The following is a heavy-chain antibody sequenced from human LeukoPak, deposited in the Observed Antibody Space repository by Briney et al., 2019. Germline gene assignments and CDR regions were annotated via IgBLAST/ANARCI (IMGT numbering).Heavy chain of an antibody. CDR3: ARGLGINGLALDM. J-gene: IGHJ3*02. D-gene: IGHD3-10*01. CDR1: GFTFSSYA. V-gene: IGHV3-7*05. CDR2: IKQDGSEK. Sequence: PGGSLRLSCTASGFTFSSYAMAWVRQAPGKGLQWVANIKQDGSEKYYVDSVKGRFTISRDNAKKSLYLQMNSLRGEDTAVYYCARGLGINGLALDMWGQGTMVTVSS.